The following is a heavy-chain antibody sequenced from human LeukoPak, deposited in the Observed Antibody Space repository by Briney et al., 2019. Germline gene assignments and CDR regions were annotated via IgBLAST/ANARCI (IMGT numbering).Heavy chain of an antibody. CDR2: IRYDGSNK. V-gene: IGHV3-30*02. D-gene: IGHD3-10*01. CDR1: GFTFSSYG. J-gene: IGHJ4*02. CDR3: AKDGAYYGSGSYLFPDY. Sequence: PGGSLRLSCAASGFTFSSYGMHWVRQAPGKGLEWVAFIRYDGSNKYYADSVKGRFTISRDNSKNTLYLQMNSLRAEDTAVYYCAKDGAYYGSGSYLFPDYWGQGTLVTVSS.